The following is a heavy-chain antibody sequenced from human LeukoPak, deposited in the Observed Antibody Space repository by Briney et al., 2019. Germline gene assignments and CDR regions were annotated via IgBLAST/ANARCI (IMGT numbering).Heavy chain of an antibody. J-gene: IGHJ4*02. V-gene: IGHV3-7*01. D-gene: IGHD2-21*01. CDR3: ARDVAYSAFDY. CDR2: IKQDGSEM. Sequence: GGSLRLSCAASGFTFRSYWMDWVRQAPGKGLEWVANIKQDGSEMYYVDSVKGRFTISRDNSKNSFYLQMSSLRAEDSGVFYCARDVAYSAFDYWGQGTLVTVSS. CDR1: GFTFRSYW.